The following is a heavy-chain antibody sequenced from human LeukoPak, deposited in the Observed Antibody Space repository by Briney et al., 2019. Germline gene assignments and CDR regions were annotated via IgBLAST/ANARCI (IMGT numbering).Heavy chain of an antibody. Sequence: QPGVSLRLSCAASGFTFTTYWMHWVRQAPGKGLVWVSHINSDGSITSYADSVKGRFTISRDNAKNTLYLQMNSLRAEDTAVYYCARDAVDTANAVWGQGTTVTVSS. J-gene: IGHJ6*02. CDR3: ARDAVDTANAV. V-gene: IGHV3-74*01. CDR1: GFTFTTYW. CDR2: INSDGSIT. D-gene: IGHD5-18*01.